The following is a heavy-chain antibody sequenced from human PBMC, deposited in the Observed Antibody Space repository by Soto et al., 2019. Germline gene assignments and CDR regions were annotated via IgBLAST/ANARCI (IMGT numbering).Heavy chain of an antibody. Sequence: PSETLSLTCAVYGGSFSGYYWSWIRQPPGKGLEWIGEINPSGSTNYNPSLKSRVTISVDTSKNQFSLNLSSVTAADTAVYYCARGRPGRSSGWYNYGGQGTLHTVSS. CDR2: INPSGST. J-gene: IGHJ4*02. CDR1: GGSFSGYY. V-gene: IGHV4-34*01. D-gene: IGHD6-19*01. CDR3: ARGRPGRSSGWYNY.